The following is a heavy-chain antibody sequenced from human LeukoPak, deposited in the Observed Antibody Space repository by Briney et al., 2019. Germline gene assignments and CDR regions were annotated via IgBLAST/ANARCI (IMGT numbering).Heavy chain of an antibody. CDR1: GGTFSSYA. CDR3: ATNSMITFGGVIVTAEYFQH. Sequence: ASVKVSCKASGGTFSSYAISWVRQAPGQGLEWMGRIIPILGIANYAQKLQGRVTMTTDTSTSTAYMELRSLRSDDTAVYYCATNSMITFGGVIVTAEYFQHWGQGTLVTVSS. CDR2: IIPILGIA. V-gene: IGHV1-69*04. J-gene: IGHJ1*01. D-gene: IGHD3-16*02.